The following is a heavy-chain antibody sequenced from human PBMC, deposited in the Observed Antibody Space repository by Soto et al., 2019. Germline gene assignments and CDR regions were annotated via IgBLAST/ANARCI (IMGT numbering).Heavy chain of an antibody. CDR3: ARVRDRELWLFDY. CDR1: GGSVSSGSYY. Sequence: PSETLSLTCTVSGGSVSSGSYYWSWIRQPPGKGLEWIGYIYYSGSTNYNPSLKSRVTISVDTSKNQFSLKLSSVTAADTAVCYCARVRDRELWLFDYWGQGTLVTVSS. V-gene: IGHV4-61*01. D-gene: IGHD5-18*01. J-gene: IGHJ4*02. CDR2: IYYSGST.